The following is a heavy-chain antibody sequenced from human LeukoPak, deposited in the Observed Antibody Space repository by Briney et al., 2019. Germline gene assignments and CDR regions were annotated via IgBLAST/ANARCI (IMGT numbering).Heavy chain of an antibody. Sequence: SETLSLTCTVFGGSISSYYWSWIRQPAGKGLEWIGRIYTSGSTNYNPSLKSRVTISVDKSKNQFSLKLSSVTAADTAVYYCARSTARIAVAGTLADAFDIWGQGTMVTVSS. V-gene: IGHV4-4*07. CDR2: IYTSGST. CDR3: ARSTARIAVAGTLADAFDI. CDR1: GGSISSYY. J-gene: IGHJ3*02. D-gene: IGHD6-19*01.